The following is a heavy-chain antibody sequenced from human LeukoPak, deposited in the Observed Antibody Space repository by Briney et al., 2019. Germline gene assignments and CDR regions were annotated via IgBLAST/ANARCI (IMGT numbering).Heavy chain of an antibody. CDR3: ARVVVATTPYFDY. D-gene: IGHD5-12*01. Sequence: SETLSLTCTVSGGSISSYYWSWIRHPAGKGLEWIGRIYTSGSTYYNPSLKSRVTISVDRSKNQFSLKLSSVTAADTAVHYCARVVVATTPYFDYWGQGTLVTASS. V-gene: IGHV4-4*07. CDR1: GGSISSYY. CDR2: IYTSGST. J-gene: IGHJ4*02.